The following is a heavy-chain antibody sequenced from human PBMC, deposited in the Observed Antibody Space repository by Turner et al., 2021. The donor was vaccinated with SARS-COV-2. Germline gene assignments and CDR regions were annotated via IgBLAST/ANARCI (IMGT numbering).Heavy chain of an antibody. Sequence: GAEVQKPGASVEVSCQASGYTVTGYYMHGLRQAHGQGLDGMGWIKPNSGGTNYAQKFQGSVTMTRDTSIIFVQAEDGIRGHCVTGVQTCALPISRTESTRYGVWGQGTTVTVSS. J-gene: IGHJ6*02. CDR3: ALPISRTESTRYGV. D-gene: IGHD2-21*02. CDR2: IKPNSGGT. V-gene: IGHV1-2*02. CDR1: GYTVTGYY.